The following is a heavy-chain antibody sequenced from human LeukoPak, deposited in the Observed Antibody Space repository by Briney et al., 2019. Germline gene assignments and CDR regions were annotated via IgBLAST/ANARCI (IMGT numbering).Heavy chain of an antibody. D-gene: IGHD1-26*01. CDR1: GFTFSSYS. CDR2: ISSSSSYI. V-gene: IGHV3-21*01. J-gene: IGHJ6*02. CDR3: ARVASGSYSYYYYNGMDV. Sequence: KSGGSLRLSCAASGFTFSSYSMNWVRQAPGKGLEWVSSISSSSSYIYYADSVKGRFTISRDNAKNSLYLQMNSLRAEDTAVYYCARVASGSYSYYYYNGMDVWGQGTTVTVSS.